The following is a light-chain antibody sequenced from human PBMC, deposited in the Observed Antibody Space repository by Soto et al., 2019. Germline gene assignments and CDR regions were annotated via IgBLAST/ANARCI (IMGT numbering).Light chain of an antibody. J-gene: IGLJ1*01. CDR1: SSDVGSYNY. CDR2: DVS. V-gene: IGLV2-14*01. Sequence: QSALTQPASVSGSPGQSITISCTGTSSDVGSYNYVSWYQQHPGKAPKLTIYDVSNRPSGVSIRFSGSKSGNTASLTISGLQAEDEADYYCSSYTGSSTLSVFGTGTKVTVL. CDR3: SSYTGSSTLSV.